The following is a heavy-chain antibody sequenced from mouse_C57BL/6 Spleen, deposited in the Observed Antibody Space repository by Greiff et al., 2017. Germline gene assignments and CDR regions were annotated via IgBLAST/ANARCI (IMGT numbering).Heavy chain of an antibody. CDR3: ARDDYDGYWYFDV. Sequence: EVKVVESGGGLVKPGGSLKLSCAASGFTFSDYGMHWVRQAPEKGLEWVAYISSGSSTIYYADTVKGRFTISRDNAKNTLFLQMTSLRSEDTAMYYCARDDYDGYWYFDVWGTGTTVTVSS. D-gene: IGHD2-4*01. V-gene: IGHV5-17*01. J-gene: IGHJ1*03. CDR1: GFTFSDYG. CDR2: ISSGSSTI.